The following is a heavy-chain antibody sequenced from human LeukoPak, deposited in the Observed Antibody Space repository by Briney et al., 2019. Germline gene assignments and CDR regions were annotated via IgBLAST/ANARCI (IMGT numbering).Heavy chain of an antibody. CDR2: IYYSGST. J-gene: IGHJ1*01. D-gene: IGHD3-22*01. CDR1: GGSISSSSYY. CDR3: AAGQRYYYDSSGYSEYFQH. Sequence: SETLSLTCTVSGGSISSSSYYWGWIRQPPGTGLEWIGSIYYSGSTNYNPSLKSRVTISVDTSKNQFSLKLSSVTAADTAVYYCAAGQRYYYDSSGYSEYFQHWGQGTLVTVSS. V-gene: IGHV4-39*07.